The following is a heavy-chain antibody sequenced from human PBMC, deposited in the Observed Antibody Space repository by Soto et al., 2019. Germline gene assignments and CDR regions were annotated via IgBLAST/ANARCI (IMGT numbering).Heavy chain of an antibody. CDR3: IHIFNSNSGSYRYFDY. CDR2: IYWDDDK. V-gene: IGHV2-5*02. Sequence: QITLKESGPTLVKPTQTLTLTCTFSGFSLSTTHMGVGWIRQPPGKALEWLTHIYWDDDKRYSPFLKSRLTITKDTSKNQVVLTMTNMDPVDTATYYCIHIFNSNSGSYRYFDYWGQGTLVTVSS. CDR1: GFSLSTTHMG. D-gene: IGHD3-16*02. J-gene: IGHJ4*02.